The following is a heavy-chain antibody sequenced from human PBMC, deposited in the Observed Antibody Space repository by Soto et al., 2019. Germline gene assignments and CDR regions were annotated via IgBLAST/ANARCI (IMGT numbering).Heavy chain of an antibody. CDR1: GFSLSTDGVG. CDR2: IYWDDDK. Sequence: QITLKESGPPLVKPTQTLTLTCTFSGFSLSTDGVGVGWIRQPPGKALEWLALIYWDDDKRYSPSLNSRLTIANDTSKNQVVLTMTNMDPVDTATYYCAHSRPPRLLDYWGQGTLVTVSS. J-gene: IGHJ4*02. V-gene: IGHV2-5*02. D-gene: IGHD6-6*01. CDR3: AHSRPPRLLDY.